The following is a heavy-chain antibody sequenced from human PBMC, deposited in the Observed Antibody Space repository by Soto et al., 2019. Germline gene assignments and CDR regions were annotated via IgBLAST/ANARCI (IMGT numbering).Heavy chain of an antibody. J-gene: IGHJ6*02. D-gene: IGHD3-10*01. Sequence: GGSLRLSCAASGFTFSSYAMSWVRQAPGKGLEWVSAISGSGGSTYYADSVKGRFTISRDNSKNTLYLQMNSLRAEDTAVYYCAKGGSGSSMTYYYGMDVWGQGTTVTVS. V-gene: IGHV3-23*01. CDR2: ISGSGGST. CDR3: AKGGSGSSMTYYYGMDV. CDR1: GFTFSSYA.